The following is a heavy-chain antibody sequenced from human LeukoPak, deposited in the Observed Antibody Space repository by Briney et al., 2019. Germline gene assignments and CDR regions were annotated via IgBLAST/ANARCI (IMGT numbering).Heavy chain of an antibody. CDR1: GFIFSSYC. CDR2: IPYDGSNK. D-gene: IGHD3/OR15-3a*01. V-gene: IGHV3-30*02. J-gene: IGHJ4*02. CDR3: ASWGGTVDDFNVPFDY. Sequence: GGSLRLSCAASGFIFSSYCMHWVRQAPGKGLEWVAFIPYDGSNKYYDDSVKGRFTISRDNSKNTLYLQMNSRRAEDTAVYYCASWGGTVDDFNVPFDYWGQGTLVTVSS.